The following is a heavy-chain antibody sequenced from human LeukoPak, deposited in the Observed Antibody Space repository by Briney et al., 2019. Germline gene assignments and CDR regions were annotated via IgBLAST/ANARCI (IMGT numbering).Heavy chain of an antibody. Sequence: ASVKVSCKTSGYTFTGYYMHWVRQAPGRGLEWMGWINPNSGGTNYAQKFQGRVTMTRATSITTAYMELSRLRSDDTAVYYCARGGPTYYDFWSGQNWFDPWGQGTLVTVSS. D-gene: IGHD3-3*01. CDR3: ARGGPTYYDFWSGQNWFDP. J-gene: IGHJ5*02. CDR2: INPNSGGT. V-gene: IGHV1-2*02. CDR1: GYTFTGYY.